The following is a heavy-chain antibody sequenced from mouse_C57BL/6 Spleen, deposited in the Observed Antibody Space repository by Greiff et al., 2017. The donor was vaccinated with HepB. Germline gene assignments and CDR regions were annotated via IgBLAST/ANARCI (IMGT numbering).Heavy chain of an antibody. D-gene: IGHD1-1*01. CDR3: ARSPYYGSSYGDY. CDR2: IYPSDSET. V-gene: IGHV1-61*01. J-gene: IGHJ2*01. Sequence: VQLQQSGAELVRPGSSVKLSCKASGYTFTSYWMDWVKQRPGQGLEWIGNIYPSDSETHYNQKFKDKATLTVDKSSSTAYMQLSSLTSEDSAVYYCARSPYYGSSYGDYWGQGTTLTVSS. CDR1: GYTFTSYW.